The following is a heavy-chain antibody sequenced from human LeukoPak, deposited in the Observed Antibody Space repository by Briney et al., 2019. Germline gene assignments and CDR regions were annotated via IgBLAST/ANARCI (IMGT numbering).Heavy chain of an antibody. CDR2: ISYDGSNK. J-gene: IGHJ5*02. D-gene: IGHD1-26*01. CDR1: GFTFSSYA. CDR3: ARQDRSLVGGWFDP. V-gene: IGHV3-30*04. Sequence: GRSLRLSCAASGFTFSSYAMHWVRQAPGKGLEWVAVISYDGSNKYYADSVKGRFTISRDNSKNTLYLQMNSLRAEDTAVYYCARQDRSLVGGWFDPWGQGTLVTVSS.